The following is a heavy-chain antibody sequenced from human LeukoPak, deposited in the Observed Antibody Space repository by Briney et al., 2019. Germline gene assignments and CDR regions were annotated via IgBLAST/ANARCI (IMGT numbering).Heavy chain of an antibody. V-gene: IGHV3-30-3*01. J-gene: IGHJ3*02. CDR1: GFTLRTQF. CDR2: IASYASPT. CDR3: ARETQDTILHSGAFDI. Sequence: PWRSLRLSCLDIGFTLRTQFIPLISQPPGYILHSAPDIASYASPTFYVNSMNGRSTICGSNSMNTLDLQMNSLRAEDTAVYFCARETQDTILHSGAFDIRGQGTMVTVSS. D-gene: IGHD2-21*01.